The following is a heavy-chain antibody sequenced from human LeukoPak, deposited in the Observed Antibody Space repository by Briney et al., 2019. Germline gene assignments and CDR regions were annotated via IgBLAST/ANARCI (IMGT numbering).Heavy chain of an antibody. J-gene: IGHJ5*02. V-gene: IGHV1-2*02. CDR3: ARDVGQWEPEGWFDP. CDR1: GYTFTGYY. CDR2: INTNSGGT. Sequence: ASVTVSCKASGYTFTGYYMHWVRQAPGQGLEWMGWINTNSGGTNYAQKFQGRVTMTRDTSISTAYMELSRLRSDDTAVYYCARDVGQWEPEGWFDPWGQGTLVTVSS. D-gene: IGHD1-26*01.